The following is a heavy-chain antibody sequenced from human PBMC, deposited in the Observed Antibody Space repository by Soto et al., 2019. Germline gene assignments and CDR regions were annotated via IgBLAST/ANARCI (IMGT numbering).Heavy chain of an antibody. J-gene: IGHJ6*02. D-gene: IGHD7-27*01. CDR1: GFTFSSYA. Sequence: EVQLLESGGGLVQPGGSLRLSCAASGFTFSSYAMSWVRQAPGKGLEWVSAISGSGGSTYYADSVKGRFTISRDNSKNTLYLQMNSLRAEDTAVYYCAKDPGWANWGRSYGMDVWGQGTTVTVSS. V-gene: IGHV3-23*01. CDR2: ISGSGGST. CDR3: AKDPGWANWGRSYGMDV.